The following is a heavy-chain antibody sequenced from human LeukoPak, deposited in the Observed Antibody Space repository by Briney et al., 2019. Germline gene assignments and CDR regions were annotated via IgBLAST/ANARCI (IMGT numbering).Heavy chain of an antibody. V-gene: IGHV1-18*01. J-gene: IGHJ6*02. D-gene: IGHD6-6*01. Sequence: ASVKVSCKASGYTFTSYGISWVRQAPGQGLEWMGWISAYNGNTNYAQKLQGRVTMTTDTSTSTAYMELRSLRSDDTAVYYCARTTTTYSSSSGDYYYGMDVWGQGTTVTVSS. CDR1: GYTFTSYG. CDR2: ISAYNGNT. CDR3: ARTTTTYSSSSGDYYYGMDV.